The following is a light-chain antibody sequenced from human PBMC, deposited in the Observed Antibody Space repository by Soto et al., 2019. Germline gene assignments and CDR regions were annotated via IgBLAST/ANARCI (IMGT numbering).Light chain of an antibody. Sequence: QSALTQPDSVSGSLGQSITISCTGTNSDIGVYNYVSWYQQHPGKAPRLIIYEVFNRPSGISHRFSGSKSGNTASLTISGLLTEDEADYYCSSYTTSTTVPFGGGTKLTVL. CDR2: EVF. CDR3: SSYTTSTTVP. V-gene: IGLV2-14*01. CDR1: NSDIGVYNY. J-gene: IGLJ2*01.